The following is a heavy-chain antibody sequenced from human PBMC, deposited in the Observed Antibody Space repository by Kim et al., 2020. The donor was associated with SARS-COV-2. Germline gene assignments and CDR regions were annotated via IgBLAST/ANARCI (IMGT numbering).Heavy chain of an antibody. D-gene: IGHD3-22*01. CDR3: GRDKYDSSGYNAFDI. V-gene: IGHV3-74*01. Sequence: GGSLRLSCAASGFTFSSYWMHWVRQAPGKGLVWVSRLNSDGSSTRYADSVKGRFTISRDNAKNTLYLEMNSLRAEDTAVYYCGRDKYDSSGYNAFDIWGQGTMVTVSS. CDR1: GFTFSSYW. J-gene: IGHJ3*02. CDR2: LNSDGSST.